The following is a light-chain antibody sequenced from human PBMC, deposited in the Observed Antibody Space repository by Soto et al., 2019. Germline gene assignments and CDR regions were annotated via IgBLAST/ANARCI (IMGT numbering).Light chain of an antibody. CDR2: DVS. Sequence: HSALTQPASVSGSPGQSITISCTGTSSDISAYNYVSWYQHHPGKAPKVMIYDVSSRPSGVSDRFSGSKSGNTASLTISGLQAEDEADYYCLSYTTSSTYVFGTGTKLTVL. CDR1: SSDISAYNY. CDR3: LSYTTSSTYV. V-gene: IGLV2-14*03. J-gene: IGLJ1*01.